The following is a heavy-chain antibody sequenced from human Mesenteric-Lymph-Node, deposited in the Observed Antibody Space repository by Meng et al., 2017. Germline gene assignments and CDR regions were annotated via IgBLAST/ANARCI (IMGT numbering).Heavy chain of an antibody. CDR2: IYYSVNT. Sequence: QLQLQESGPGLVKPSETLSLTCTVSGGSISSGTYYWGWIRQPPGKGLEWIGSIYYSVNTYYNPSFESRVTISVDTSKNQFSLKLSSVTAADTAVYHCARHSYGSSAWSPYWGQGTLVTVSS. D-gene: IGHD6-19*01. CDR1: GGSISSGTYY. J-gene: IGHJ4*02. CDR3: ARHSYGSSAWSPY. V-gene: IGHV4-39*01.